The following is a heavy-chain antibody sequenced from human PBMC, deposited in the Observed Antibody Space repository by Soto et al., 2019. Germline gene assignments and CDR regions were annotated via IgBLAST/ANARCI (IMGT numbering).Heavy chain of an antibody. V-gene: IGHV4-30-2*06. D-gene: IGHD3-22*01. CDR2: TYHSGGT. J-gene: IGHJ4*02. CDR3: VSDSLRGYYFDF. CDR1: GDSISSGGYS. Sequence: QLQLQESGSGLVKPSQTLSLTCVVSGDSISSGGYSWNWIRQSPGKGLEWIGHTYHSGGTLYNPSVDSRLTISVDKSNNHLSLRPTSLTAADTVVYCCVSDSLRGYYFDFWSQGTLVTVSS.